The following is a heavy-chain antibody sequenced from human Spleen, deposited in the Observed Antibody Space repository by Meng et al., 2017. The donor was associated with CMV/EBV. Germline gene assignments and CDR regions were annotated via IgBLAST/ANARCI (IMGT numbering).Heavy chain of an antibody. CDR1: GYTFTSYG. CDR2: ISAYNGNT. J-gene: IGHJ1*01. Sequence: QVQLVQSGAEVKKPGASVKVSCKASGYTFTSYGRSWLRQAPGQGLEWMGWISAYNGNTIYAQKVQGRVTMTTDASTNTAYLELRSLRSDDTAVYYCARDQQLIPAEYFQHWGPGTLVTVSS. D-gene: IGHD6-13*01. V-gene: IGHV1-18*01. CDR3: ARDQQLIPAEYFQH.